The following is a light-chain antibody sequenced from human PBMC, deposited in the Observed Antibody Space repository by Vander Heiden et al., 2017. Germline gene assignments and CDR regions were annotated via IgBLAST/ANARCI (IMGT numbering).Light chain of an antibody. CDR2: RDF. CDR3: AAWDDSLSVV. CDR1: SSNVGSNS. Sequence: QSVLTQPPPSSGTPGQRVTSSCSGSSSNVGSNSVYWYQHLPGTAPKLLIYRDFQRPSGVPDRFSASKSGTSASLAISGLRSEDEAHYYCAAWDDSLSVVFGGGTKLTVL. J-gene: IGLJ2*01. V-gene: IGLV1-47*01.